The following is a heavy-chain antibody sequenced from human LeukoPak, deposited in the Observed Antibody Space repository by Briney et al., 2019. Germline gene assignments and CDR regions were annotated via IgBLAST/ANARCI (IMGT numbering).Heavy chain of an antibody. CDR1: GFTFSDYY. D-gene: IGHD3-22*01. V-gene: IGHV3-11*01. Sequence: GGSLRLSCAASGFTFSDYYMSWIRQAPGKGLEWVSYISSSGSTIYYADSVKGRFTISRDNAKNSLYLQMNSLRAEDTAVYYCATPLDFYDSSGYHQGGDWGQGTLVTVSS. CDR3: ATPLDFYDSSGYHQGGD. J-gene: IGHJ4*02. CDR2: ISSSGSTI.